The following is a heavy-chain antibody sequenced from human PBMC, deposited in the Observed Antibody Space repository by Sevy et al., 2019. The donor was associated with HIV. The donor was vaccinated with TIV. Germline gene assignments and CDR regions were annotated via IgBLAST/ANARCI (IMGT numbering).Heavy chain of an antibody. J-gene: IGHJ6*02. Sequence: GGSLILSCVVSGIIFTTSGMHWVRQAPGKGLEWVAVISYHGRDKFYADSVKGRATISRDNSKNILYLEMNSLRTEDTAVYYCAKDFTGYNGMDVWGQGTMVTVSS. CDR3: AKDFTGYNGMDV. CDR2: ISYHGRDK. D-gene: IGHD1-1*01. CDR1: GIIFTTSG. V-gene: IGHV3-30*18.